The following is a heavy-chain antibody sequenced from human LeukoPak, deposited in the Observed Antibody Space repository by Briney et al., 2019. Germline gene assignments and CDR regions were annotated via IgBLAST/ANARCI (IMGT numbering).Heavy chain of an antibody. Sequence: SETLSLTCTVSGGSINSYYWSWIRQPPGKGLEWVGYIYYSGSTNYNPSLKSRVTISVDTSKNQFSLMLSSVTAADTAVYYCARVLADYKSSYHFEYWGLGTLVSVSS. CDR3: ARVLADYKSSYHFEY. V-gene: IGHV4-59*08. CDR1: GGSINSYY. D-gene: IGHD4-11*01. CDR2: IYYSGST. J-gene: IGHJ4*02.